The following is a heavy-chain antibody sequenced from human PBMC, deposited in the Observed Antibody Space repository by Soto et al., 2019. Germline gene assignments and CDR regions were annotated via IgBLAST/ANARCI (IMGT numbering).Heavy chain of an antibody. V-gene: IGHV3-30*18. Sequence: QVQLVESGGGVVQPGRSLRLSCAASGFSFSGYAMHWVRQAPGKGLEWVAFISYDGSNDYYADFVKGRFAISRDDSKNTLHLQMNSLRAEDTAVDYCAKERTGYYIENWGQGTLVTVSS. CDR1: GFSFSGYA. D-gene: IGHD3-3*01. J-gene: IGHJ4*02. CDR2: ISYDGSND. CDR3: AKERTGYYIEN.